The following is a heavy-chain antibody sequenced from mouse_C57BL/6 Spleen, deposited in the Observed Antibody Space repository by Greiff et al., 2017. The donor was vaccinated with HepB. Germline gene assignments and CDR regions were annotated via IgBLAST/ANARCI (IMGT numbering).Heavy chain of an antibody. V-gene: IGHV1-64*01. D-gene: IGHD1-1*01. CDR1: GYTFTSYW. J-gene: IGHJ2*01. Sequence: QVQLQQPGAELVKPGASVKLSCKASGYTFTSYWMHWVKQRPGQGLEWIGMIHPNSGSTNYNEKFKSKATLTVDKSSSTAYMQLSSLTSEDSAVYYGARSYYGSSTFDYCGQGTTPIVSS. CDR2: IHPNSGST. CDR3: ARSYYGSSTFDY.